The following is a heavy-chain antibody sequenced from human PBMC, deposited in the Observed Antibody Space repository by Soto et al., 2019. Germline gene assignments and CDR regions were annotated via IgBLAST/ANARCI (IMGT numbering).Heavy chain of an antibody. CDR1: GYTFTSYG. CDR3: ARPEYTSGWYWYY. V-gene: IGHV1-18*04. D-gene: IGHD6-19*01. J-gene: IGHJ4*02. CDR2: ISTYNGNT. Sequence: ASVKVSCKASGYTFTSYGISWVRRAPGQGLEWMGWISTYNGNTNYAQNFQGRVTMTTDTSTSTAYMELRSLRSDDTAVYFCARPEYTSGWYWYYWGQRTLVTVSS.